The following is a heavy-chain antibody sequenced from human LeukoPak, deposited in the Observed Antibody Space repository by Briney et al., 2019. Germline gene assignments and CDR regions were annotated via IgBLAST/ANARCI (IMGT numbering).Heavy chain of an antibody. CDR3: ARGSGYNYGFPDY. J-gene: IGHJ4*02. CDR2: IYSGDIT. V-gene: IGHV3-53*01. CDR1: GFTFNNNY. Sequence: GGSLRLSCAASGFTFNNNYMSWVRQAPGKGLEWVSVIYSGDITYYADSVKGRFTISRDNSENTLYLQMNSLRAEDTAVYYCARGSGYNYGFPDYWGQGTLVTVSS. D-gene: IGHD5-18*01.